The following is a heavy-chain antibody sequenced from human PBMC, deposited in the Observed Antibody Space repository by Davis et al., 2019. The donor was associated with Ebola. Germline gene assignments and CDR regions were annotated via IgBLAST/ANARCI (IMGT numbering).Heavy chain of an antibody. V-gene: IGHV3-15*07. D-gene: IGHD2-2*01. CDR2: IKSKTDGGTT. CDR3: TTTRWEYQLLFDYYGMDV. Sequence: GGSLRLSCAASGFTFSNAWMNWVRQAPGKGLEWVGRIKSKTDGGTTDYAAPVKDRFTISRDDSKNTLYLQMNSLKTEDTAVYYCTTTRWEYQLLFDYYGMDVWGQGTTVTVSS. CDR1: GFTFSNAW. J-gene: IGHJ6*02.